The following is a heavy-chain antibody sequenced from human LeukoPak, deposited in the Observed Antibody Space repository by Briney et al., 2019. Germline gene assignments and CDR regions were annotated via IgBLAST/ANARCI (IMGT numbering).Heavy chain of an antibody. D-gene: IGHD3-22*01. CDR2: IYYSGST. V-gene: IGHV4-39*01. CDR3: ARLSAPGYYYDSSGYYNIDY. Sequence: SETLSLTCTVSGGSISSSSYYWGWIRQPPGKGLEWIGSIYYSGSTYYNPSLKSRVTISVDTSKNQFSLKLSSVTAADTAVYYCARLSAPGYYYDSSGYYNIDYWGQGTLVTVSS. CDR1: GGSISSSSYY. J-gene: IGHJ4*02.